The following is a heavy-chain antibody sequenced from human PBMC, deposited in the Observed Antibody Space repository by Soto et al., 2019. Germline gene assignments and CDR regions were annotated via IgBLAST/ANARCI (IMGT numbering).Heavy chain of an antibody. V-gene: IGHV1-2*02. Sequence: ASVKVSCKASGYSFIDYCMHWVRQAPGQGFEWMGRISPKSGGTNYAQKFEGRVTMTWDTSLNTAYMELSSLISEDTAVYYCARPPGYISDWYYFDLWGQGTLVTVSS. CDR2: ISPKSGGT. CDR1: GYSFIDYC. J-gene: IGHJ4*02. CDR3: ARPPGYISDWYYFDL. D-gene: IGHD3-9*01.